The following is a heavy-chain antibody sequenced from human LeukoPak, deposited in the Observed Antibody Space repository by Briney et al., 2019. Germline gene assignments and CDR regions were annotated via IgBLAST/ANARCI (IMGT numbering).Heavy chain of an antibody. CDR1: GFTFSSYA. CDR3: ARGPAMTTVAL. D-gene: IGHD4-23*01. CDR2: ISYDGSNK. V-gene: IGHV3-30-3*01. Sequence: GGSLRLSGAASGFTFSSYALHWVRQAPGKGLEWVAVISYDGSNKYYTDSVKGRFTISRDNSKNTLYLQMNSLRAEDTAVYCCARGPAMTTVALWGQGTLVSVSS. J-gene: IGHJ4*02.